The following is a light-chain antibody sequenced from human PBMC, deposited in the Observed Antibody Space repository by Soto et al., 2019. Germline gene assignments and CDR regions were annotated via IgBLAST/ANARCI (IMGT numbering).Light chain of an antibody. V-gene: IGKV3-11*01. CDR1: QGVSNY. CDR2: DAS. Sequence: EIVLTQSPATLSLSPGERATLSCRASQGVSNYLAWYQQKRGQAPRLLIFDASHRATGIPARFSGSGTGTDCTRPITSLESDVFGVYYWEHRGDWRVTVGQETKLEIK. CDR3: EHRGDWRVT. J-gene: IGKJ2*01.